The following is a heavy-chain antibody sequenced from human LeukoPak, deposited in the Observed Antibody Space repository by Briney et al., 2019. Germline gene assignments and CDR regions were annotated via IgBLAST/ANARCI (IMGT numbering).Heavy chain of an antibody. Sequence: SSETLSLTCAVYGGSFSGYYWSWIRQPPGKGLEWIGEINHSGSTNYNPSLKSRVTISVDTSKNQFSLKLSSVTAADTAVYYCARGIPPEHWGQGTLVTVSS. CDR1: GGSFSGYY. CDR2: INHSGST. J-gene: IGHJ4*02. CDR3: ARGIPPEH. D-gene: IGHD1-14*01. V-gene: IGHV4-34*01.